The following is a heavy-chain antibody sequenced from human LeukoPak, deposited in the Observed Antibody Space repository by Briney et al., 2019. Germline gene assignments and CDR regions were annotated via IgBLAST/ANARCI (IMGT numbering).Heavy chain of an antibody. Sequence: SETLSLTCAVYGGSFSGYYWSWIRQPPGKGLEWIGEINHSGSTNYNPSLKSRVTISVDTSKNQFSLKLSSVTAADTAVYYCARASSGTYYYFDYWGQGTLVTVSS. J-gene: IGHJ4*02. CDR1: GGSFSGYY. V-gene: IGHV4-34*01. CDR2: INHSGST. D-gene: IGHD1-26*01. CDR3: ARASSGTYYYFDY.